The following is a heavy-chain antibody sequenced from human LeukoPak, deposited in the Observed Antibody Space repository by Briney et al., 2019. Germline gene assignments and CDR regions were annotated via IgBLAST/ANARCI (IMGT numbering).Heavy chain of an antibody. V-gene: IGHV3-30-3*01. CDR1: GFTFSSYA. Sequence: PGRSLRLSCAASGFTFSSYAMHWVRQAPGKGLEWVAVISYDGSNKYYADSVKGRFTISRDNSKNTLYLQMNSLRAEDTAVYYCASERPSSSWYDYWGQGTLVTVSS. CDR2: ISYDGSNK. D-gene: IGHD6-13*01. J-gene: IGHJ4*02. CDR3: ASERPSSSWYDY.